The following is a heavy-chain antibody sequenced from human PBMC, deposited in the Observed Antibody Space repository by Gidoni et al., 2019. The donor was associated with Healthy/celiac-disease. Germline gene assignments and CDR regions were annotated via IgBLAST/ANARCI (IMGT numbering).Heavy chain of an antibody. CDR3: AADSVVGAKRAGYYYYMDV. CDR2: IVVGSGNT. Sequence: QMQLVQSGPEVKKPGTSVKVSCKASGFTFTSSAVQWVRQARGQRLEGIGWIVVGSGNTNYAQKFQERVTITRDMSTSTAYMELSSLRSEDTAVYYWAADSVVGAKRAGYYYYMDVWGKGTTVTVSS. J-gene: IGHJ6*03. V-gene: IGHV1-58*01. D-gene: IGHD1-26*01. CDR1: GFTFTSSA.